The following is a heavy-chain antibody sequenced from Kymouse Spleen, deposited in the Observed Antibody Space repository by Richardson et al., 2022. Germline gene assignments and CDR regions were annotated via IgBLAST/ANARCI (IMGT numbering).Heavy chain of an antibody. CDR3: ARDLCSSTSCYYYYGMDV. J-gene: IGHJ6*02. CDR1: GFTFSSYS. V-gene: IGHV3-21*03. D-gene: IGHD2-2*02. Sequence: EVQLVESGGGLVKPGGSLRLSCAASGFTFSSYSMNWVRQAPGKGLEWVSSISSSSSYIYYADSVKGRFTISRDNAKNSLYLQMNSLRAEDTAVYYCARDLCSSTSCYYYYGMDVWGQGTTVTVSS. CDR2: ISSSSSYI.